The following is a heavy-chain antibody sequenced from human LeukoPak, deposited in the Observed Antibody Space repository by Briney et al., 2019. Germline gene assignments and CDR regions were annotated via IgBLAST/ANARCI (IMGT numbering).Heavy chain of an antibody. D-gene: IGHD5-18*01. V-gene: IGHV4-30-4*08. Sequence: SETLSLTCTVSGGSISSGDYYWSWIRRPPGKGLEWIGYIYYSGSTYYNPSLKSRVTISVDTSKNQFSLKLSSVTAADTAVYYCASIQLWSPRYYYYMDVWGKGTTVTVSS. CDR3: ASIQLWSPRYYYYMDV. CDR1: GGSISSGDYY. CDR2: IYYSGST. J-gene: IGHJ6*03.